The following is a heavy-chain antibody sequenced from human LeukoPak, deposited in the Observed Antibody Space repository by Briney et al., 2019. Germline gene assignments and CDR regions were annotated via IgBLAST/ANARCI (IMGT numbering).Heavy chain of an antibody. J-gene: IGHJ4*02. D-gene: IGHD3-10*01. V-gene: IGHV1-8*03. Sequence: ASVKVSCKASGYTFTSYDINWVRQATGQGLEWMGWMNPNSGNTGYAQKFQGRVTITRNTSISTAYMELSSLRSEDTAVYNCARDRFYYGSGIFNYWGQGTLVTVSS. CDR1: GYTFTSYD. CDR2: MNPNSGNT. CDR3: ARDRFYYGSGIFNY.